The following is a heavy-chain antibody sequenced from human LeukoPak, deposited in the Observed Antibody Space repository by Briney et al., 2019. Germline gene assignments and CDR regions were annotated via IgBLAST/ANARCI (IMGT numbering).Heavy chain of an antibody. D-gene: IGHD6-19*01. V-gene: IGHV3-21*01. CDR3: ARASGVAAVDY. CDR2: ISSSSSYI. J-gene: IGHJ4*02. Sequence: GGSLRLSCAASGITFSSYSMSWVRQAPGKGLEWVSSISSSSSYIYYADSVKGRFTISRDNAKNSLYLQMNSLRAEDTAVYYCARASGVAAVDYWGQGTLVTVSS. CDR1: GITFSSYS.